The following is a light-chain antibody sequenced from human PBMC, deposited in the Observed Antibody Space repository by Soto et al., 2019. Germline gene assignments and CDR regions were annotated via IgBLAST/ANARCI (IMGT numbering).Light chain of an antibody. CDR1: ALPKQY. CDR2: KDS. Sequence: ELTQPPSVSVSPGQTARITCSGDALPKQYAYWYQQKPGQAPVLVIYKDSERPSGIPERFSGSSSGTTVTLTISGVQAEDEADYYCQSADSSGTYVVFGGGTKVTV. V-gene: IGLV3-25*02. J-gene: IGLJ2*01. CDR3: QSADSSGTYVV.